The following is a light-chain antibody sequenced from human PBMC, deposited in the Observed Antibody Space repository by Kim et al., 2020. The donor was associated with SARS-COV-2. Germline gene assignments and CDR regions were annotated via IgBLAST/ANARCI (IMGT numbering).Light chain of an antibody. V-gene: IGLV6-57*01. Sequence: FMLTQPPSVSEAPGKTVTISCTRSRGGIASNYVQWYQLRPGSSPTTVIFEDNQRPTGVSTRFSGSIDSSSNSAFLTISGLRPEDEADYFCQSYVGNDRVFGGGTKLTVL. CDR3: QSYVGNDRV. CDR1: RGGIASNY. CDR2: EDN. J-gene: IGLJ3*02.